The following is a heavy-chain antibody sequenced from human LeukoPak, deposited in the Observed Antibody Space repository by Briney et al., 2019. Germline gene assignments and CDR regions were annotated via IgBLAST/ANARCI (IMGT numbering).Heavy chain of an antibody. V-gene: IGHV3-7*01. Sequence: GGSLRLSCAASGFTFSSYWMSWVRQAPGKGLEWVANIKQDGSEKYYVDSVKGRFTISRDNAKNSLYLQMNSLRVEDTAVYYCARGAEGIAATDSNFDYWGQGTVVTVSS. CDR1: GFTFSSYW. CDR2: IKQDGSEK. D-gene: IGHD6-13*01. J-gene: IGHJ4*02. CDR3: ARGAEGIAATDSNFDY.